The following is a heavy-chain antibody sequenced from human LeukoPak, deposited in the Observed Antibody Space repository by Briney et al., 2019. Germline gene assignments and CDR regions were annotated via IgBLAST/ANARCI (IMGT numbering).Heavy chain of an antibody. Sequence: SETLSLTCTVSGGSISSYYWSLIRQPAGKGLEWIGRIYTSGSTNYNPSLKSRVTMSVDTSKNQFSLKLSSVTAADTAVYYCARVGRQDYYGSGSYDYWGQGTLVTVSS. V-gene: IGHV4-4*07. CDR2: IYTSGST. CDR3: ARVGRQDYYGSGSYDY. D-gene: IGHD3-10*01. CDR1: GGSISSYY. J-gene: IGHJ4*02.